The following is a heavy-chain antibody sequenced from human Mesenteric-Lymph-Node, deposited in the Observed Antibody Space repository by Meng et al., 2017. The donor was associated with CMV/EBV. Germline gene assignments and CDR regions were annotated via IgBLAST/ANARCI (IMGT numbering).Heavy chain of an antibody. V-gene: IGHV4-38-2*02. J-gene: IGHJ3*02. CDR2: IYHSGST. D-gene: IGHD2-21*01. Sequence: SETLSLTCTVSGYSISSGYYWGWIRQPPGKGLEWIGSIYHSGSTYYNPSLKSRVTISVDTSKNQFSLKLSSVTATDTAVYYCARDNPYIPNAFDIWGQGTMVTVSS. CDR1: GYSISSGYY. CDR3: ARDNPYIPNAFDI.